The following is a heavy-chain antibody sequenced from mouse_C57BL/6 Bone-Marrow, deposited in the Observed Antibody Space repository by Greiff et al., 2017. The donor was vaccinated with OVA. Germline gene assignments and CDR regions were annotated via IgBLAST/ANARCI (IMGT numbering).Heavy chain of an antibody. Sequence: QVHVKQSGAELVRPGSSVKLSCKASGYTFTSYWMHWVKQRPIQGLEWIGNIDPSDSETHYNQKFKDKATLTVDKSSSTAYMQLSSLTSEDSAVYYCARSYSNYRYAMDYWGQGTSVTVSS. CDR1: GYTFTSYW. V-gene: IGHV1-52*01. CDR3: ARSYSNYRYAMDY. D-gene: IGHD2-5*01. J-gene: IGHJ4*01. CDR2: IDPSDSET.